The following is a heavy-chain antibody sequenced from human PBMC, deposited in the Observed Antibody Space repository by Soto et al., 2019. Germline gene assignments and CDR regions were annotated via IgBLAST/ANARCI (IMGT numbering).Heavy chain of an antibody. CDR2: IYPGDSDT. CDR1: GYSFTSYW. J-gene: IGHJ6*02. V-gene: IGHV5-51*01. CDR3: ERDSGSYHFYAYYGIDX. Sequence: GESLKISCKGSGYSFTSYWIGWVRQMPGKGLEWMVIIYPGDSDTRYSPSFQGQVAISADKSISTAYLQWSSLKASETAVYYCERDSGSYHFYAYYGIDXWGQWTTVTVS. D-gene: IGHD1-26*01.